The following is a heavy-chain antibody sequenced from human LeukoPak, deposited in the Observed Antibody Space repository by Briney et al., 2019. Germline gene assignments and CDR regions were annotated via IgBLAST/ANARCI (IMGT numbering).Heavy chain of an antibody. Sequence: GASVTVSCTASAYTFTVYYMHWVRQAPGQGLEWMGWSNPNSGGINYAQKFQGRVTMSRATSIGTAYMELSRLRSDDTAVYYCARSLIGIGYDYLDYWGQGTLVTVSS. CDR1: AYTFTVYY. J-gene: IGHJ4*02. CDR3: ARSLIGIGYDYLDY. D-gene: IGHD5-12*01. V-gene: IGHV1-2*02. CDR2: SNPNSGGI.